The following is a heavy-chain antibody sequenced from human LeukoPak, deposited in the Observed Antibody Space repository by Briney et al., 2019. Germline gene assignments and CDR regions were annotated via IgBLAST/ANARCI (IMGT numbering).Heavy chain of an antibody. CDR1: GYTFTSYG. Sequence: ASVKVSCKASGYTFTSYGISWVRQAPGQGLEWMGWINPNSGGTNYAQKFQGRVTITADKSTSTAYMELSSLRSEDTAVYYCARGRYQLLYLYYWGQGTLVTVSS. V-gene: IGHV1-18*01. J-gene: IGHJ4*02. CDR3: ARGRYQLLYLYY. CDR2: INPNSGGT. D-gene: IGHD2-2*01.